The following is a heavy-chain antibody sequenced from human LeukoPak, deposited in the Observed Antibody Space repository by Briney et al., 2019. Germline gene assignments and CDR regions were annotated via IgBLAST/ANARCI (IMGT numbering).Heavy chain of an antibody. J-gene: IGHJ4*02. CDR2: MNPNSGNT. V-gene: IGHV1-8*01. CDR1: GYTFTSYD. CDR3: ARGTQGFDY. Sequence: ASVKVSCKASGYTFTSYDINWVRQATGQGLEWMGWMNPNSGNTGYAQKLQGRVTMTTDTSTSTAYMELRSLRSDDTAVYYCARGTQGFDYWGQGTLVTVSS.